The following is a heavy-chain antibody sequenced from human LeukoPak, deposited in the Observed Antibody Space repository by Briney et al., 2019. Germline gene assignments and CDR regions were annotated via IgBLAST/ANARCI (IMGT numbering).Heavy chain of an antibody. CDR1: GFTFSGSA. CDR2: IDKKDKGYVTAT. CDR3: TRDSGTYNWFDP. V-gene: IGHV3-73*01. D-gene: IGHD1-26*01. Sequence: GGSLTLSCAASGFTFSGSAIHWVRQSSGKGLEWVGQIDKKDKGYVTATAYAASVKVSFTISRDDSINTAYLQMKSLKTEDTALYYCTRDSGTYNWFDPWGQGTLVTVSS. J-gene: IGHJ5*02.